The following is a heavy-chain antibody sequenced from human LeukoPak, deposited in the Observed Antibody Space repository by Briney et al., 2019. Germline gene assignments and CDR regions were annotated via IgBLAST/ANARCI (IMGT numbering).Heavy chain of an antibody. Sequence: ASVKVSCKASGYTFTSYYMHWVRQAPGQGLEWMGWISAYNGNTNYAQKLQGRVTMTTDTSTSTAYMELRSLRSDDTAVYYCARDLSGDYHSDFDYWGQGTLVTVSS. CDR1: GYTFTSYY. J-gene: IGHJ4*02. V-gene: IGHV1-18*04. CDR2: ISAYNGNT. D-gene: IGHD4-17*01. CDR3: ARDLSGDYHSDFDY.